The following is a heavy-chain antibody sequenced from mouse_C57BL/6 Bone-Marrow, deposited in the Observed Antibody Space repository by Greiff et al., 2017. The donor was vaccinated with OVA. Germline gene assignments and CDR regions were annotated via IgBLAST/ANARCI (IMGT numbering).Heavy chain of an antibody. CDR1: GYTFTSYW. CDR2: INPSNGGT. J-gene: IGHJ4*01. Sequence: QVQLQQPGTELVKPGASVKLSCKASGYTFTSYWMHWVKQRPGQGLEWIGNINPSNGGTNYNEKFKSQATLTVDKSSSTAYMQLRSLTSEDAAVYYGARESRHYYAGAMDYWGQGTSVTVSS. CDR3: ARESRHYYAGAMDY. V-gene: IGHV1-53*01. D-gene: IGHD1-2*01.